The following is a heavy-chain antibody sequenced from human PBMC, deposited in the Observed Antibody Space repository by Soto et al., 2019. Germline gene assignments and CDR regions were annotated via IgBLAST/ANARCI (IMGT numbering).Heavy chain of an antibody. J-gene: IGHJ4*02. CDR2: IYHSGST. Sequence: SETLSLTCAVSGGSISSGGYSWSWIRQPPGKGLEWIGYIYHSGSTYYNPSLKSRVTTSVDTSKNQFSLKLNSMTAADTAVYYCARHNYGSGSTYFDYWGQGTLVTVSS. D-gene: IGHD3-10*01. CDR1: GGSISSGGYS. V-gene: IGHV4-30-2*01. CDR3: ARHNYGSGSTYFDY.